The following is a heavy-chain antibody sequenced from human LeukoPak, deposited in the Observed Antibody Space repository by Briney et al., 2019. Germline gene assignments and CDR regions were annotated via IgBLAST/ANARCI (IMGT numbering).Heavy chain of an antibody. D-gene: IGHD3-9*01. CDR1: GFTFSTYA. J-gene: IGHJ4*02. Sequence: GGSLRLSCTASGFTFSTYAMSWVRQAPGKGLEGVSGISGSGGSTYYADSVKGRFTISRDHSKNTLYLQMNSLRAEDTAVYYCAKCARVDWLPIDYWGQGTLVTVSS. V-gene: IGHV3-23*01. CDR3: AKCARVDWLPIDY. CDR2: ISGSGGST.